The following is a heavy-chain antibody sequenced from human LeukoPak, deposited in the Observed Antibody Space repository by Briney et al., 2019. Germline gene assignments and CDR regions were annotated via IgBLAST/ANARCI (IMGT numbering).Heavy chain of an antibody. CDR2: IYYSGST. J-gene: IGHJ4*02. Sequence: SETLSLTCTVSGGSISSSSYYWGWIRQPPGKGLEWIGSIYYSGSTYYNPSLKSRVTRSVDTSKNQFSLKLSSVTAADTAVYYCARVPNTAYAYYYDSSRGSDYWGQGTLVTVSS. CDR3: ARVPNTAYAYYYDSSRGSDY. V-gene: IGHV4-39*07. CDR1: GGSISSSSYY. D-gene: IGHD3-22*01.